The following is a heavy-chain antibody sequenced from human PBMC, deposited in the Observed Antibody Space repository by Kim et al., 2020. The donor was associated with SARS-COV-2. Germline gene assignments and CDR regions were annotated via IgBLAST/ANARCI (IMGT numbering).Heavy chain of an antibody. V-gene: IGHV3-7*01. CDR3: ARSGYTYGFDY. CDR2: K. J-gene: IGHJ4*02. D-gene: IGHD5-18*01. Sequence: KYYVDAVKGRFTISRDNDKNSLYLQMHGLRAEDTAVYYCARSGYTYGFDYWGQGTLVTVSS.